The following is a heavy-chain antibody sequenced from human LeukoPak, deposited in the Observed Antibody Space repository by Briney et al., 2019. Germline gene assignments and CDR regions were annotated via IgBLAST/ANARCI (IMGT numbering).Heavy chain of an antibody. V-gene: IGHV3-23*01. J-gene: IGHJ1*01. Sequence: GGSLRLSCAASGFTFSSYAMSWVRQAPGKGLEWVSAISGSGGSTYYADSVKGRFTISRDNSKNTLYLQMNSLRAEDTAVYYCARPRDCSSTSCYTGYFQHWGQGTLVTVSS. CDR2: ISGSGGST. CDR3: ARPRDCSSTSCYTGYFQH. D-gene: IGHD2-2*01. CDR1: GFTFSSYA.